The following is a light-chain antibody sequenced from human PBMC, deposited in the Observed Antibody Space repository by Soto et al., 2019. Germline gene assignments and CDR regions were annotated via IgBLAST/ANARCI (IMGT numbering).Light chain of an antibody. CDR1: SSDVGGFNI. Sequence: QSALTQPASVSGSPGQSITISCIGTSSDVGGFNIVSWYQQHPGKAPRLMIYDVSSRPSGVSNRFSGSKSGNTASLTISGLQAEDEADYYCSSYATSTTPYVFGTGTKLTVL. CDR3: SSYATSTTPYV. CDR2: DVS. V-gene: IGLV2-14*01. J-gene: IGLJ1*01.